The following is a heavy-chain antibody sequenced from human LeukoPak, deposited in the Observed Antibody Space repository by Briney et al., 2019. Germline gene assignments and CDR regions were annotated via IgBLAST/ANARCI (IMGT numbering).Heavy chain of an antibody. V-gene: IGHV1-46*01. D-gene: IGHD4-11*01. CDR1: GYTFTSYY. Sequence: ASVKVSCKASGYTFTSYYMHWVRQAPGQGLEWMGIINPSGGSTSYAQKFQGRVTMTRDTSTSTVYMELSSLRSEDTAVYYCAREDYSNNPYYYYGMDVWGQGTTVTVSS. CDR3: AREDYSNNPYYYYGMDV. J-gene: IGHJ6*02. CDR2: INPSGGST.